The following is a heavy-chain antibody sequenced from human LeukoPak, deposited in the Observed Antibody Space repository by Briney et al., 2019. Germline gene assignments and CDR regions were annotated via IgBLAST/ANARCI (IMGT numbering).Heavy chain of an antibody. CDR2: IRYDGSNK. D-gene: IGHD3-10*01. CDR3: AKDNYYYGSGSFFVDY. V-gene: IGHV3-30*02. J-gene: IGHJ4*02. CDR1: GFTFSSYG. Sequence: GGSLRLSCAASGFTFSSYGMHWVRQAPGKGLEWVAFIRYDGSNKYYADSVKGRFTIPRDNSKNTLYLQMNGLRAEDTAVYYCAKDNYYYGSGSFFVDYWGQGTLVTVSS.